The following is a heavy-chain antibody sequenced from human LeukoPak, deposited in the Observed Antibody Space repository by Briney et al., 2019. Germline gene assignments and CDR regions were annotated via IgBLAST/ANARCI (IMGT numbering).Heavy chain of an antibody. D-gene: IGHD6-6*01. CDR3: ARGRGSSSSGLGY. Sequence: PSETLSLTCTVSGGSISSGGYYWSWIRQHPGKGLEWIGYIYYSGSTYYNPSLKCRVTISVDTSKNQFSLKLSSVTAADTAVYYCARGRGSSSSGLGYWGQGTLVTVSS. V-gene: IGHV4-31*03. CDR2: IYYSGST. CDR1: GGSISSGGYY. J-gene: IGHJ4*02.